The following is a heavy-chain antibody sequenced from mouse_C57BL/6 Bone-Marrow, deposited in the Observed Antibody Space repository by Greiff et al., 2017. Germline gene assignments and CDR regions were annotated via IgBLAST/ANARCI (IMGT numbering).Heavy chain of an antibody. Sequence: EVKLLESGGGLVKPGGSLKLSCAASGFTFSDYGMHWVRQAPEKGLEWVAYISSGSSTIYYADTVKGRFTISRDNATNTLFLQMTSLRAEDSAMYYCARKWLIAIDYWGKGTSVTVSS. J-gene: IGHJ4*01. CDR2: ISSGSSTI. V-gene: IGHV5-17*01. D-gene: IGHD1-3*01. CDR3: ARKWLIAIDY. CDR1: GFTFSDYG.